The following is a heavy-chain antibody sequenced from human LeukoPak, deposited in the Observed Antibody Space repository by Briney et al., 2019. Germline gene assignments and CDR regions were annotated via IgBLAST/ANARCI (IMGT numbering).Heavy chain of an antibody. Sequence: SETLSLTCTVSGGSISSYYWSWIRQPAGKGLEWIGRIYTSGSTNYNPSLKSRVTMSVDTSKNQFSLKLSSVTAADTAVYYCARSPGIGSRLLWFGDPRVPRDYWGQGTLVTVSS. CDR3: ARSPGIGSRLLWFGDPRVPRDY. CDR1: GGSISSYY. CDR2: IYTSGST. V-gene: IGHV4-4*07. D-gene: IGHD3-10*01. J-gene: IGHJ4*02.